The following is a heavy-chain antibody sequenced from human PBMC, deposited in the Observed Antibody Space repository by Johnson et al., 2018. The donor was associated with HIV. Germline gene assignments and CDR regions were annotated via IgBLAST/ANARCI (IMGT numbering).Heavy chain of an antibody. J-gene: IGHJ3*02. CDR1: GFTFSSYA. CDR3: ARDYDIPRDDGFDI. V-gene: IGHV3-30*04. D-gene: IGHD3-9*01. CDR2: IRYDGSNK. Sequence: QVQLVESGGGVVQPGRSLRLSCAASGFTFSSYAMHWVRQAPGKGLEWVAVIRYDGSNKYYADSVKGRFTISRDNSKNTLYLQMHSLRTEDTAVYYCARDYDIPRDDGFDIWGQGTMVTVSS.